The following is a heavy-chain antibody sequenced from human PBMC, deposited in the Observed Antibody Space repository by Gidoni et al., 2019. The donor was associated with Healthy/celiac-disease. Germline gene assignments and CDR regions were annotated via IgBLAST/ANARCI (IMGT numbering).Heavy chain of an antibody. J-gene: IGHJ5*02. Sequence: QVQLQESGPGLVKPSETLSLTCTVSGGSISSYYWRWIRQPAGKGLEWIGRIYTSGSTNYNPSLKSRVTMSVDTSKNQFSLKLSSVTAADTAVYYCARSKRKIGGSNWFDPWVQGTLVTVSS. CDR3: ARSKRKIGGSNWFDP. D-gene: IGHD2-15*01. V-gene: IGHV4-4*07. CDR1: GGSISSYY. CDR2: IYTSGST.